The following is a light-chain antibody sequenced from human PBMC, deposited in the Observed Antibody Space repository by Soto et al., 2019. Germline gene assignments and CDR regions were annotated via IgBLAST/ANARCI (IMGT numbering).Light chain of an antibody. CDR2: GNN. V-gene: IGLV1-40*01. CDR3: QSYDSSLSGVV. CDR1: SSNIGAGYD. Sequence: QSVLTQPPSVSGAPGQRVTISCTGSSSNIGAGYDVHWYQQVPGRAPKLLIYGNNNRPSGVPDRFSGSKSGTSASLAITGLQAEDEGDYHCQSYDSSLSGVVFGGGTKLTVL. J-gene: IGLJ2*01.